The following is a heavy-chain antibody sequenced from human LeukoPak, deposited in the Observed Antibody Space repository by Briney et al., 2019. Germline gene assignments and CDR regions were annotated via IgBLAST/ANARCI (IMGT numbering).Heavy chain of an antibody. V-gene: IGHV1-18*01. Sequence: ASVKVSCKASGYTFTSYDINWVRQATGQGLEWMAWISAYNGNTNYAQKFQGRVTLTRDTSTSTAYMELRSLRSDDTAVYFCARGMSGYTEDPFDIWGQGTVVTVSS. CDR1: GYTFTSYD. J-gene: IGHJ3*02. CDR3: ARGMSGYTEDPFDI. CDR2: ISAYNGNT. D-gene: IGHD2-2*02.